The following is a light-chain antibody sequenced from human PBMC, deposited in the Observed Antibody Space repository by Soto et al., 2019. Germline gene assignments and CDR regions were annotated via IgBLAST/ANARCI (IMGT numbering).Light chain of an antibody. V-gene: IGLV2-14*03. Sequence: QSALTQPASVTGSPGQSISISYPGTSSDIGGYNYVSWYQQHPGKAPKLMIYDVTYRPSGVSNRFSASKSGNTASLTISGLQAEDEADYYCASYASSNTVLFGGGTKVTV. CDR2: DVT. J-gene: IGLJ2*01. CDR1: SSDIGGYNY. CDR3: ASYASSNTVL.